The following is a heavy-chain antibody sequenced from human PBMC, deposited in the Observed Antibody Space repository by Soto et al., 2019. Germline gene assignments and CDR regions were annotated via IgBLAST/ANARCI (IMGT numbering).Heavy chain of an antibody. Sequence: EVQLVESGGGLVQPGGSLRLSCAASGFRFSIYSMNWVRQAPGKGLEWSAYITGDTNRIKYADSVKGRFTISRDNAKNSVYLQLHSLRDGATAVYYCARSVDGHFDYWGQGTVVTVSS. D-gene: IGHD6-19*01. CDR2: ITGDTNRI. CDR1: GFRFSIYS. CDR3: ARSVDGHFDY. V-gene: IGHV3-48*02. J-gene: IGHJ4*02.